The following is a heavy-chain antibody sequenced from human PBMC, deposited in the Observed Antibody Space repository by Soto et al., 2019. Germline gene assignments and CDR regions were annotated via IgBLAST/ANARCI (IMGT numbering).Heavy chain of an antibody. CDR1: GGSISSGGYY. CDR2: IYYSGST. D-gene: IGHD2-21*01. CDR3: AASCVGCGGFNYYGMDV. Sequence: TLSFTCTVSGGSISSGGYYWSWIRQHPGKGLEWIGYIYYSGSTYYNPSLKSRVTISVDTSKNQFSLKLSSVTAADTAVYYCAASCVGCGGFNYYGMDVWGQGTTVTVS. J-gene: IGHJ6*02. V-gene: IGHV4-31*03.